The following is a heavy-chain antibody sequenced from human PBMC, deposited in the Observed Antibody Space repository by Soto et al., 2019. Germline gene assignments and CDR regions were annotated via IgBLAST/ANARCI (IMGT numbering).Heavy chain of an antibody. CDR1: GFTFSSYG. D-gene: IGHD6-19*01. CDR3: ARDRPRYSSGWYGLFGY. J-gene: IGHJ4*02. Sequence: QVQLVESGGGVVQPGRSLRLSCAASGFTFSSYGMHWVRQAPGAGLEWEAVISYDGSNKYYADSVKGRFTISRDNSKKTLHLQMNSLKPEDTAVYYCARDRPRYSSGWYGLFGYSGQGTLVTVSS. V-gene: IGHV3-30*03. CDR2: ISYDGSNK.